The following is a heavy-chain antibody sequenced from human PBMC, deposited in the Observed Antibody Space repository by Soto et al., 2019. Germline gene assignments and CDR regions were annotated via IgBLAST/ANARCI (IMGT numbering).Heavy chain of an antibody. CDR3: ARAKQTRGGAAAGTGYFQH. J-gene: IGHJ1*01. CDR2: ISYDGSNK. Sequence: GGSLRLSCAASGFTFSSYAMHWVRQAPGKGLEWVAVISYDGSNKYYADSVKGRFTISRDNSKNTLYLQMNSLRAEDTAVYYCARAKQTRGGAAAGTGYFQHWGQGTLVTVSS. V-gene: IGHV3-30-3*01. CDR1: GFTFSSYA. D-gene: IGHD6-13*01.